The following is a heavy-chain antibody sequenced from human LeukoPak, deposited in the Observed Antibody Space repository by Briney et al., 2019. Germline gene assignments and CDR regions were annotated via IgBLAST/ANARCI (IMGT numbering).Heavy chain of an antibody. D-gene: IGHD2-2*01. V-gene: IGHV4-34*01. CDR3: ASFGGDCSSTSCQNPRGFDY. CDR1: GGSFSGYY. CDR2: INHSGST. J-gene: IGHJ4*02. Sequence: SETLSLTYAVYGGSFSGYYWSWIRQPPGKGLEWIGEINHSGSTNYNPSLKSRVTISVDTSKNQFSLKLSSVTAADTAVYYCASFGGDCSSTSCQNPRGFDYWGQGTLVTVSS.